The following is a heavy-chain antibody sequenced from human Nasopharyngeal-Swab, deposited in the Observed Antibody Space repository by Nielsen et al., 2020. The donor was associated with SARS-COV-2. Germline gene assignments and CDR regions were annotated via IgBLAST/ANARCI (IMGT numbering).Heavy chain of an antibody. V-gene: IGHV2-26*01. D-gene: IGHD6-6*01. CDR3: ARIKRYSSSSGADYYYGMDV. J-gene: IGHJ6*02. CDR2: IFSNDEK. Sequence: RQAPGKALEWLAHIFSNDEKSYSTSLKSRLTISKDTSKSQVVLTMTNMDPVDTATYYCARIKRYSSSSGADYYYGMDVWGQGTTVTVYS.